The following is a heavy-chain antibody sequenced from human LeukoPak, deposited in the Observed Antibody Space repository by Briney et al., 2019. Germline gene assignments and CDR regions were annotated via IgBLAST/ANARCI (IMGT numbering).Heavy chain of an antibody. D-gene: IGHD6-19*01. V-gene: IGHV6-1*01. J-gene: IGHJ4*02. CDR1: GDSVSSNSAA. CDR2: TYYRSTWYN. Sequence: SQTLSLTCAISGDSVSSNSAAWNWIRQSPSRGLEWPGRTYYRSTWYNDYAVSVKSRITINPDTSKNQFSLQLNSVTPEDTAVYYCARSGPYSSGWNDYWGQGTLVTVSS. CDR3: ARSGPYSSGWNDY.